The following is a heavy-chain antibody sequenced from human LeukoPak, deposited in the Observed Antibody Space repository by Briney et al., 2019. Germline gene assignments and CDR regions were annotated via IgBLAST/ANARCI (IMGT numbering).Heavy chain of an antibody. D-gene: IGHD6-13*01. CDR3: ARHGRSSSWDLVY. J-gene: IGHJ4*02. Sequence: SETLSLTCTVSGGSISSSSYYWGWIRQPPGKGLEWIGSIYYSGSTYYNPSLKSRVTISVDTSKNQFSLKLSSVTAADTAVYYCARHGRSSSWDLVYWGQGTLVTVSS. V-gene: IGHV4-39*01. CDR2: IYYSGST. CDR1: GGSISSSSYY.